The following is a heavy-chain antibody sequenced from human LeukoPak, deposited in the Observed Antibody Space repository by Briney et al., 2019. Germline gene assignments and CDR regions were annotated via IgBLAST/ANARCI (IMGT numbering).Heavy chain of an antibody. J-gene: IGHJ4*02. CDR2: ITPNTGDT. CDR3: ARSRNYYRVYFDN. Sequence: EASVKVSCKASGYMFSSFYLHWVRQAPGQGLERMGIITPNTGDTTYAPKFQDRLIMTRARSTSTVYMELHSLRSEDTAVYYCARSRNYYRVYFDNWGQGTPVPVSS. V-gene: IGHV1-46*01. D-gene: IGHD3-10*01. CDR1: GYMFSSFY.